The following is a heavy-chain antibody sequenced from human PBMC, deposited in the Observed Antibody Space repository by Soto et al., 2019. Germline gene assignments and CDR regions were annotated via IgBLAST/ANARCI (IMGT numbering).Heavy chain of an antibody. D-gene: IGHD3-3*02. CDR3: ARLPSRHLVDY. V-gene: IGHV4-39*01. CDR1: GSSINSSGYY. CDR2: MFYGVST. J-gene: IGHJ4*02. Sequence: LSLTCTVSGSSINSSGYYWGWIRQSPGKGLEWIGSMFYGVSTYYNPSLKSRVTVSVDTSKNQFSLNLRSVTAADTAVYYCARLPSRHLVDYWGQGTLVTVSS.